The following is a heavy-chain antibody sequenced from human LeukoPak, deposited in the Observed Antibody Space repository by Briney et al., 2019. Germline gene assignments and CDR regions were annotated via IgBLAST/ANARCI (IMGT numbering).Heavy chain of an antibody. Sequence: GGSLRLSCAASGFTCNTYAMTWVRQAPEKGLEWVSAISGSGGTIYYADSVKGRFTISRDNSKNTLHLQMNSLRAEDTAVYYCAKEYQSSGYSFLTDYWGQGTLVTVSS. CDR3: AKEYQSSGYSFLTDY. CDR2: ISGSGGTI. CDR1: GFTCNTYA. D-gene: IGHD3-22*01. V-gene: IGHV3-23*01. J-gene: IGHJ4*02.